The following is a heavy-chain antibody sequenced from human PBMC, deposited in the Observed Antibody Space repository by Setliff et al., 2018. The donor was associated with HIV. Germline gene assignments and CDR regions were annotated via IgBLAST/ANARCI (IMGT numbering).Heavy chain of an antibody. V-gene: IGHV4-61*09. CDR3: ARDRRGSGSFFPSWFDP. D-gene: IGHD3-10*01. CDR2: VQTSGST. Sequence: SETLSLTCTVSGDSLNNDNYRWAWIRQPAGRGLEWIGHVQTSGSTKYNASLTGRVSFSIDTSTNQFSLKLTSVTAADTAVYYCARDRRGSGSFFPSWFDPWGQGTLVTVSS. CDR1: GDSLNNDNYR. J-gene: IGHJ5*02.